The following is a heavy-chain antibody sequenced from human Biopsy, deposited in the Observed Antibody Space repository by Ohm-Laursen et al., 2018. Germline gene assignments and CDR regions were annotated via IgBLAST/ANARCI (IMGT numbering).Heavy chain of an antibody. J-gene: IGHJ4*02. V-gene: IGHV4-38-2*01. Sequence: SDTLSLTCAVSGYSISSGYYWGWIRQPPGKGLEWIGSIYHSGSTYYNPSLKSRVTISVDPSKNQFSLKLSSVTAADTAGYYCARGQALKSFDYWGQGTLVTVSS. CDR3: ARGQALKSFDY. CDR2: IYHSGST. CDR1: GYSISSGYY.